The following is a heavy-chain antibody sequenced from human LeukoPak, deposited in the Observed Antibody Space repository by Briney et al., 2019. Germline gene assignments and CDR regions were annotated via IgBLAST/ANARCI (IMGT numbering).Heavy chain of an antibody. CDR3: AKELQVAGTFDY. V-gene: IGHV3-30*18. CDR1: GFTFSSYG. CDR2: ISYDGRNE. D-gene: IGHD6-19*01. J-gene: IGHJ4*02. Sequence: PGRSLRLSCAASGFTFSSYGIHWVRQAPGKGLEWVAVISYDGRNEYYADSVKGRFTISRDNSKNTLYLQMNSLRAEGTAVYFCAKELQVAGTFDYWGQGTLVTVSS.